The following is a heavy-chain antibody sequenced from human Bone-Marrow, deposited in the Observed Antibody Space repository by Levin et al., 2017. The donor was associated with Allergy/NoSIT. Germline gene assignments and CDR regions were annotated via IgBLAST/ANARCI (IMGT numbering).Heavy chain of an antibody. CDR2: INQDGIKK. J-gene: IGHJ4*02. CDR1: GFSLSDYW. D-gene: IGHD4-17*01. CDR3: ARARYYGPGYFLDY. Sequence: GGSLRLSCAASGFSLSDYWMTWVRQAPGKGLELVATINQDGIKKYYGDSVRGRFTISRDNAKNSLSLQVNSLRAEDTAVYSCARARYYGPGYFLDYWGQGTLVSVSS. V-gene: IGHV3-7*01.